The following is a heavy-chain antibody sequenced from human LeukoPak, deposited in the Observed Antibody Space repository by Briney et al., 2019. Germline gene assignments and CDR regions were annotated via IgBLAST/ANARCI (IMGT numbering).Heavy chain of an antibody. CDR2: INSDTNIT. Sequence: PGGSLRLSCAVSGFTFSSYAMSWVRQAPGKGLEWVSHINSDTNITPYTASVSGRFTISRDNANNSLYLHVSSLRDEDTAVYYCVRDHDWSFDLWGQGALVTVSS. J-gene: IGHJ4*02. D-gene: IGHD1-1*01. CDR3: VRDHDWSFDL. CDR1: GFTFSSYA. V-gene: IGHV3-48*02.